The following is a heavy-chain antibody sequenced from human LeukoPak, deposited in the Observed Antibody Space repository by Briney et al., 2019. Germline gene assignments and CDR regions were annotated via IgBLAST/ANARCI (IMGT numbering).Heavy chain of an antibody. D-gene: IGHD3-10*01. CDR2: ISGSGGST. Sequence: PGGSLRLSCAASGFTFSTYAMSWVRQAPGKGLEWVSSISGSGGSTYYADSVKGRFTISRDNAKNSLYLQMNSLRAEDTAVYYCARDRSPGNFDYWGQGTLVTVSS. CDR3: ARDRSPGNFDY. CDR1: GFTFSTYA. V-gene: IGHV3-23*01. J-gene: IGHJ4*02.